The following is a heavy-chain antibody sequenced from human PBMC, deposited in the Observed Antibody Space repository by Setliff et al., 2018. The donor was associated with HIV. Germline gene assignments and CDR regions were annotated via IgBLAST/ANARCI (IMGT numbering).Heavy chain of an antibody. Sequence: SETLSLTCTVSGGSINSGEYYWSWSRQRPGKGLEWIGYIYNTGDAYYNPPLKGRVTISIDTSKNQFSLRLTSVTAADTAVYYCARVSPPPDNYFYYYMDVWGKGTTVTVSS. CDR3: ARVSPPPDNYFYYYMDV. CDR2: IYNTGDA. J-gene: IGHJ6*03. CDR1: GGSINSGEYY. V-gene: IGHV4-31*03. D-gene: IGHD3-9*01.